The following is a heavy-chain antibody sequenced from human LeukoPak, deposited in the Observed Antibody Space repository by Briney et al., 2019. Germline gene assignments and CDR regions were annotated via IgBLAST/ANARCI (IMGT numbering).Heavy chain of an antibody. V-gene: IGHV3-33*06. CDR2: IWYDGSNK. J-gene: IGHJ3*02. CDR3: AKIPNDAFDI. D-gene: IGHD2-21*01. Sequence: GGSLRLSCEASGFIFSKYGMHWVRQAPRRGLEWVALIWYDGSNKYYADSEKGRFTISRDNSKNTLYLQMNSLTVEDTAVYYCAKIPNDAFDIWGQGTMVTVSS. CDR1: GFIFSKYG.